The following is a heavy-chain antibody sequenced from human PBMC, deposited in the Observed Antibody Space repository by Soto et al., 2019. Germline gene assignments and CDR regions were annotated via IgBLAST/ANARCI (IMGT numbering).Heavy chain of an antibody. J-gene: IGHJ6*02. CDR3: ARGVATMDYYYCYGMDV. Sequence: PSQTLSLTCAISGDSVSSNSAAWNWIRQSPSRGLEWLGRTYYRSKWYNDYAVSVKSRITINPDTSKNQFSLQLNSVTPEDTAVYYCARGVATMDYYYCYGMDVWGQGTTVTVSS. V-gene: IGHV6-1*01. CDR2: TYYRSKWYN. CDR1: GDSVSSNSAA. D-gene: IGHD5-12*01.